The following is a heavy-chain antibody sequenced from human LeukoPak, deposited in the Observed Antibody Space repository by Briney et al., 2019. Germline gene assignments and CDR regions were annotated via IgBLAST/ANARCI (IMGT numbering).Heavy chain of an antibody. CDR2: IYYSGST. CDR1: GGSISSYY. CDR3: ARERYYDSSGSLNWFDP. Sequence: SETLSLTCTVSGGSISSYYWSWIRQPPGKGLEWIGYIYYSGSTKYNASLKSRLTISVDTSKNHFSLKLSSVTAADTAVYYCARERYYDSSGSLNWFDPWGQGTLVTVSS. V-gene: IGHV4-59*01. J-gene: IGHJ5*02. D-gene: IGHD3-22*01.